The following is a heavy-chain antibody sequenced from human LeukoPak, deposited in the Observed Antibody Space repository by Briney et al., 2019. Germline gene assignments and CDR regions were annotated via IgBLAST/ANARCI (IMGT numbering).Heavy chain of an antibody. CDR2: IDWDDDK. CDR3: ARMAYYYDSSGYYSDAFDI. Sequence: SGPTLVNPTQTLTLTCTFSGFSLSTSGMCVSWIRQPPGKALEWLARIDWDDDKYYSTSLKTRLTISKDTSKNQVVLTMTNMDPVDTATYYCARMAYYYDSSGYYSDAFDIWGQGTMVTVSS. D-gene: IGHD3-22*01. V-gene: IGHV2-70*11. J-gene: IGHJ3*02. CDR1: GFSLSTSGMC.